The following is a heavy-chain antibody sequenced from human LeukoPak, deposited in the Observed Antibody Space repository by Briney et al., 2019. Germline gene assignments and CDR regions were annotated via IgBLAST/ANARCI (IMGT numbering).Heavy chain of an antibody. D-gene: IGHD6-13*01. V-gene: IGHV4-59*01. CDR1: GGSISSYY. CDR2: IYYSGST. J-gene: IGHJ4*02. CDR3: ARTIAAAGDALGY. Sequence: TSETLSLTCTVSGGSISSYYWSWIRQPAGKGLEWIGYIYYSGSTNYNPPLKSRVTISVDTSKNQFSLKLSSVTAADTAVYYCARTIAAAGDALGYWGQGTLVTVSS.